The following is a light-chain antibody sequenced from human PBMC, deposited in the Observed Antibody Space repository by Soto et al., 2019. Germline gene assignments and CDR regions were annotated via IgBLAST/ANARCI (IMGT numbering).Light chain of an antibody. J-gene: IGKJ1*01. CDR2: TAS. V-gene: IGKV1-39*01. CDR1: QSISSS. CDR3: QQSYSVPWT. Sequence: DIQMTQSPSSLSASVGDSVTITCRASQSISSSLNWYQHKPGKAPKLLIYTASSLQSDVPPSFSAGGSGTDFSLTISSLQPEDFATYYCQQSYSVPWTFGQGTRVEIK.